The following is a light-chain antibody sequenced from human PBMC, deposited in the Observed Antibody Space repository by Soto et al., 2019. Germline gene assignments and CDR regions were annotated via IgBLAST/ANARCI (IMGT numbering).Light chain of an antibody. V-gene: IGLV2-14*03. CDR3: SSYTSRTTLVI. J-gene: IGLJ2*01. Sequence: QSALTQPASVSGSLGQSITISCAGSSSDIGPYNYVTWYQQHPGKAPRLIIYDVNNRPSGVSNRFSGSKSGNTASLTISGLQAEDEADYYCSSYTSRTTLVIFGGGTKVTVL. CDR2: DVN. CDR1: SSDIGPYNY.